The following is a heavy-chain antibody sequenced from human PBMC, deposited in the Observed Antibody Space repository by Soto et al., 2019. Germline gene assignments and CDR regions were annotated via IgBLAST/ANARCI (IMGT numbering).Heavy chain of an antibody. Sequence: GGSLRLSCAASGFTCIDYYMIWIRQAPGKGLEWVSYISSSGTGIYYGDSVKGRFTISRDNAKNSLYLQVNSLRAEATAVYYCARAYSDAFDIWGQGTMVTVSS. CDR3: ARAYSDAFDI. J-gene: IGHJ3*02. CDR2: ISSSGTGI. D-gene: IGHD2-15*01. V-gene: IGHV3-11*01. CDR1: GFTCIDYY.